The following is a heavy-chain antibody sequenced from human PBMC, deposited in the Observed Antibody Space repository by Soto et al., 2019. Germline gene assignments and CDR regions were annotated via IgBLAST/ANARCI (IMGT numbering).Heavy chain of an antibody. CDR3: FGGPLWGLDY. D-gene: IGHD3-3*01. J-gene: IGHJ4*02. CDR1: GFTFSCYA. Sequence: PGGSLRLSCVGSGFTFSCYAMIWVRQAPGKGLEWVSSISSSSSYIYYADSVKGRFTISRDNAKNSLYLQMNSLRAEDTAVYYCFGGPLWGLDYWGQGTLVTVSS. CDR2: ISSSSSYI. V-gene: IGHV3-21*01.